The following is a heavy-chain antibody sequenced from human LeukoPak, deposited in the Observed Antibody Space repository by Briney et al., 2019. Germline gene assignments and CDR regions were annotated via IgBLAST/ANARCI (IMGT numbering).Heavy chain of an antibody. J-gene: IGHJ6*04. D-gene: IGHD2-15*01. CDR3: ARAYCSGGSCYEYYYYYYGMDV. Sequence: ISXXISWVGQAPGQGLEWMGGXXXXXXXGNYAQKFQGRVTITADESTSTAYMELSSLRSEDTAVYYCARAYCSGGSCYEYYYYYYGMDVWGKGTTVTVSS. CDR1: ISXX. V-gene: IGHV1-69*01. CDR2: XXXXXXXG.